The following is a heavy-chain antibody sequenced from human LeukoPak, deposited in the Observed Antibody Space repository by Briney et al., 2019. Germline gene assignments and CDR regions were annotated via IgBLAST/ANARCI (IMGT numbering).Heavy chain of an antibody. V-gene: IGHV3-66*01. CDR1: GFTVSSNY. CDR2: IYSGGST. D-gene: IGHD3-10*01. Sequence: HPGGSLRLSCAASGFTVSSNYMSWVRQAPGKGLEWVSVIYSGGSTYYADSVKGRFTISRDNSKNTLYLQMNSLRAEDTAVYYCAKFGTFLYGSGSILTGDFDYWGQGTLVTVSS. CDR3: AKFGTFLYGSGSILTGDFDY. J-gene: IGHJ4*02.